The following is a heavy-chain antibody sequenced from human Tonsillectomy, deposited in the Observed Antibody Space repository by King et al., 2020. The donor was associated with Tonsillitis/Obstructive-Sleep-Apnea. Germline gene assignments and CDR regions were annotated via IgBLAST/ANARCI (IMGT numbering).Heavy chain of an antibody. CDR1: GGSFSDYY. CDR2: INHSGST. CDR3: ARVGTTHRSGWYVNY. Sequence: VQLQQWGAGLLKPSETLSLTCAVYGGSFSDYYWTWIRQPPGKGLEWIGEINHSGSTNYNPSLKGRVTIEVDASKNPFSLKLSSVTAADTAVYFCARVGTTHRSGWYVNYWGQVYLVTVSS. D-gene: IGHD6-19*01. J-gene: IGHJ4*02. V-gene: IGHV4-34*01.